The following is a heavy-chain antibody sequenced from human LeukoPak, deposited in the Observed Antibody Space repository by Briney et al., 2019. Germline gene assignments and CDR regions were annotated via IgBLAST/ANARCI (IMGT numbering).Heavy chain of an antibody. Sequence: ASVKVSCKASGYTFTGYYMHWVRQAPGQGLEWMGWINPNSGGTNYAQKFQGRVTMTRDTSISTAYMELSRLRSDDTAVYYCARGAMTTVLYYYYYMDVWGKGTTVTVSS. V-gene: IGHV1-2*02. D-gene: IGHD4-11*01. CDR2: INPNSGGT. CDR1: GYTFTGYY. CDR3: ARGAMTTVLYYYYYMDV. J-gene: IGHJ6*03.